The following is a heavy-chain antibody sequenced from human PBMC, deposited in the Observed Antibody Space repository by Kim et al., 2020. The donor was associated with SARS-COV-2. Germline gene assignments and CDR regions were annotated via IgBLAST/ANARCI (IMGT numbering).Heavy chain of an antibody. V-gene: IGHV3-66*01. D-gene: IGHD6-19*01. CDR3: ARDRDGEYSSGWLN. CDR1: GFTVSSNY. J-gene: IGHJ4*02. CDR2: IYSGGST. Sequence: GGSLRLSCAASGFTVSSNYMSWVRQAPGKGLEWVSVIYSGGSTYYADSVKGRFTISRDNSKNTLYLQMNSLRAEDTAVYYCARDRDGEYSSGWLNWGQGTLVTVSS.